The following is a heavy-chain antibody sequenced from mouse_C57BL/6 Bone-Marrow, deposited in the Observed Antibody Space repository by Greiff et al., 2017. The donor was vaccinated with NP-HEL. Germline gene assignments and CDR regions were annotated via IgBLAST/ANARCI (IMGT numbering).Heavy chain of an antibody. J-gene: IGHJ1*03. V-gene: IGHV1-55*01. D-gene: IGHD1-1*01. CDR1: GYTFTSYW. CDR2: IYPGSGST. Sequence: VQLQQPGAELVKPGASVKMSCKASGYTFTSYWITWVKQRPGQGLEWIGDIYPGSGSTNYNEKFKSKATLTVDTSSSTAYMQLSSLTSEDSAVYYCARDSTTVVAHWYFDVWGTGTTVTVSS. CDR3: ARDSTTVVAHWYFDV.